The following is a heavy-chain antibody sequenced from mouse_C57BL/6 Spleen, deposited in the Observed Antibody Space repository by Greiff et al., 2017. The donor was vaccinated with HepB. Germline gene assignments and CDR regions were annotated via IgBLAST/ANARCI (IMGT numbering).Heavy chain of an antibody. V-gene: IGHV1-53*01. J-gene: IGHJ2*01. Sequence: QVQLQQPGTELVKPGASVKLSCKASGYTFTSYWMHWVKKRPGQGLEWIGNINPSNGGTNYNEKFKSKATLTVDKSSSTAYMQLSSLTSEDSAVYYCARGSNYEKGYFDYWGQGTTLTVSS. CDR3: ARGSNYEKGYFDY. CDR1: GYTFTSYW. D-gene: IGHD2-5*01. CDR2: INPSNGGT.